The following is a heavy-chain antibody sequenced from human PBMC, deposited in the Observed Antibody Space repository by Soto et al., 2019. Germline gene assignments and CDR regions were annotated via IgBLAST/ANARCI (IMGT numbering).Heavy chain of an antibody. CDR1: GFTFSSYS. J-gene: IGHJ4*02. D-gene: IGHD6-6*01. CDR2: ISSSSSYI. V-gene: IGHV3-21*04. CDR3: AKGTRKVWQLVHYFDY. Sequence: PGGSLRLSCAASGFTFSSYSMNWVRQAPGKGLEWVSSISSSSSYIYYADSVKGRFTISRDNAKNTLYLQMNSLRAEDTAVYYCAKGTRKVWQLVHYFDYWGQGTLVTVSS.